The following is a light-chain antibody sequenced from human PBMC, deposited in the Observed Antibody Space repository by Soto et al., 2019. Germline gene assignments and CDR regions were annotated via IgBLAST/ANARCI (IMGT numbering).Light chain of an antibody. CDR1: SGHSSYA. J-gene: IGLJ2*01. Sequence: LTQSPSASASLGASVKLTCPLSSGHSSYAIAWHQQQPEKGPRYLMKLNSDGSHSKGDGIPDRFSGSSSGAERYLTISSLQSEDEADYYCQTWGTGVVFGGGTKLTVL. CDR3: QTWGTGVV. CDR2: LNSDGSH. V-gene: IGLV4-69*01.